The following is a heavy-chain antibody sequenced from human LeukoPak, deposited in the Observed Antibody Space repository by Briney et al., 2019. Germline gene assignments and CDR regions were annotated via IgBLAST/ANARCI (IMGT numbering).Heavy chain of an antibody. CDR1: GGSISSYY. CDR2: IYTSGST. CDR3: ARVRWFGESPIPNYDYYYYMDV. D-gene: IGHD3-10*01. V-gene: IGHV4-4*07. Sequence: PSETLSLTCTVSGGSISSYYWSWIRQPAGKGLEWIGRIYTSGSTNYNPSLKGRVTMSVDTSKNQFSLKLSSVTAADTAVYYCARVRWFGESPIPNYDYYYYMDVWGKGTTVTVSS. J-gene: IGHJ6*03.